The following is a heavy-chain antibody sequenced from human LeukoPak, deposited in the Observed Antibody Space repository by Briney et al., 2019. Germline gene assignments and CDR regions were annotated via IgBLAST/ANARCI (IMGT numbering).Heavy chain of an antibody. V-gene: IGHV3-23*01. D-gene: IGHD6-19*01. CDR2: SIRPGAEA. CDR3: AKGFSAWSDN. Sequence: PGGSLRLSCVASGFTFRSFGMSWVRQAPGKGLEWVSSIRPGAEAYYADSVKGRFTISRDNSKNMVSLEMKSPRAEDMAVYYCAKGFSAWSDNWGQGTLVTVSS. J-gene: IGHJ4*02. CDR1: GFTFRSFG.